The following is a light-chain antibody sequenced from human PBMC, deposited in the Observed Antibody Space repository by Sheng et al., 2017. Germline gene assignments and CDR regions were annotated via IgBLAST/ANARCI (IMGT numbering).Light chain of an antibody. Sequence: ENVLTQSPGTLSLSPGQRATLSCRARQSVASDYLAWYQQKPGQAPRLLIYNVFNRATGIPDRFSGSGSGTDFTLTISTLEPEDSAVYYCQQYDHSPWTFGQGTKVEVK. CDR3: QQYDHSPWT. J-gene: IGKJ1*01. CDR2: NVF. CDR1: QSVASDY. V-gene: IGKV3-20*01.